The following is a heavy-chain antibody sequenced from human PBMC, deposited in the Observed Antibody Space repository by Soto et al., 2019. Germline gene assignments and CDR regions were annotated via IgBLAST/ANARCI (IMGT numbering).Heavy chain of an antibody. Sequence: SSETLSLTCAVHGDSFSGYFWTWIRQPPGKGLEWIAEITEGGTTNYSPSLKSRVSIAVDSSKRQFSLTLSSVTAADTAMYYCARGDDAMLSPNFDYWSQVSRVTVSS. J-gene: IGHJ4*02. CDR2: ITEGGTT. D-gene: IGHD1-1*01. V-gene: IGHV4-34*01. CDR1: GDSFSGYF. CDR3: ARGDDAMLSPNFDY.